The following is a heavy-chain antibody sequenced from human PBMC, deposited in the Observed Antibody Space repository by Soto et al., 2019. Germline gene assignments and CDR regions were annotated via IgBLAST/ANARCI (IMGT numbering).Heavy chain of an antibody. V-gene: IGHV4-30-2*01. CDR2: AHHSGRT. Sequence: TLSLTCAVSGGSISSGGYSWSWVRQQPGKGLEWIGEAHHSGRTNYNPSLKSRVTISVDRSQNHFSLQLTSVTAADTAVYYCARSEATALDYWGQGTLVTVSS. CDR1: GGSISSGGYS. CDR3: ARSEATALDY. J-gene: IGHJ4*02.